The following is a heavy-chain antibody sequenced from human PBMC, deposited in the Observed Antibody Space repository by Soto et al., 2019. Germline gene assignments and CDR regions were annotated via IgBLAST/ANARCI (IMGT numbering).Heavy chain of an antibody. D-gene: IGHD1-26*01. CDR3: VREDGVVGVSSAFDS. CDR2: INGRSNYK. V-gene: IGHV3-21*02. CDR1: GFTLTAYT. Sequence: EVQLVESGGGLVAPGGSLRLSCVASGFTLTAYTMNWVRQAPGTGLEWVSSINGRSNYKYYSDSVKGRFIISRDNTQNSLFLQMSRLGPEDTATYYCVREDGVVGVSSAFDSWGQGTLVTVSS. J-gene: IGHJ4*02.